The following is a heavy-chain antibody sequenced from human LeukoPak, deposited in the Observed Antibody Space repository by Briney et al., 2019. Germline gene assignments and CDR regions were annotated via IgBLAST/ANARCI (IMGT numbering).Heavy chain of an antibody. CDR1: GGSISSSSYY. Sequence: SETLSLTCTVSGGSISSSSYYWGWIRQPPGKGLEWIGSIYYSGSTYYNPSLKSRVTISVDTSKNQFSLKLSSVTAADTAVYYCARQPLMYYYDSSGYYFDYWGQGTLVTVSS. CDR2: IYYSGST. CDR3: ARQPLMYYYDSSGYYFDY. D-gene: IGHD3-22*01. J-gene: IGHJ4*02. V-gene: IGHV4-39*01.